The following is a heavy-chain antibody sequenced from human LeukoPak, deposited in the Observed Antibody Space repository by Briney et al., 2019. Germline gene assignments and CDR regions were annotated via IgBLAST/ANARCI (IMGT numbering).Heavy chain of an antibody. CDR3: ARGSYIQQLANDY. CDR2: ISLTGQT. V-gene: IGHV4-4*02. D-gene: IGHD6-13*01. CDR1: GGSISGTNW. Sequence: ASGTLSLTCGVSGGSISGTNWWSWVRQPPGQGLEWIGEISLTGQTNYNPSLKSRVTISVDTSKNQFSLKLSSVTAADTAVYYCARGSYIQQLANDYWGQGSLVTVSS. J-gene: IGHJ4*02.